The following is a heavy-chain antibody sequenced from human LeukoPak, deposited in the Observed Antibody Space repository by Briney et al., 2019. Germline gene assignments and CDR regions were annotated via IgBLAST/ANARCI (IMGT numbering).Heavy chain of an antibody. Sequence: SETLSLTCTVSGGSISSYYWSWIRQPPGKGLEWIGYIYYSGSTNYNPSLKSRVTISVDTSKNQFSLKLSSVTAADTAVYYCARGGNYYDSNGLFDYWGQGTLVTVSS. CDR3: ARGGNYYDSNGLFDY. J-gene: IGHJ4*02. V-gene: IGHV4-59*01. D-gene: IGHD3-22*01. CDR1: GGSISSYY. CDR2: IYYSGST.